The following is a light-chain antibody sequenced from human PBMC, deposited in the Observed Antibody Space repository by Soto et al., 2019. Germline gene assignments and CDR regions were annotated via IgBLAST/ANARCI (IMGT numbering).Light chain of an antibody. Sequence: DIQMTQSPSTLSASVGDRVAITCRASQSISSWVAWYQQKPGKAPKLLSYKASSLQSGVPSRFSGTGSGTEFTLTSSSLQPDDFATYYCQQYNTYSRTFGQGTKVDIK. J-gene: IGKJ1*01. CDR3: QQYNTYSRT. CDR2: KAS. V-gene: IGKV1-5*03. CDR1: QSISSW.